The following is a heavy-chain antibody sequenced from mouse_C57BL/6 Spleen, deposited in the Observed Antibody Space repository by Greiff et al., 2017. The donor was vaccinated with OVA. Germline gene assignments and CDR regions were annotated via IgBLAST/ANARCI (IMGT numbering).Heavy chain of an antibody. Sequence: QVHVKQPGAELVKPGASVKMSCKASGYTFTSYWITWVKQRPGQGLEWIGDIYPGSGSTNYNEKFKSKATLTVDTSSSPAYMQLSSLTPADSAVDDCASEGGKGGFDYWGQGTTLTVSS. CDR1: GYTFTSYW. J-gene: IGHJ2*01. CDR2: IYPGSGST. V-gene: IGHV1-55*01. CDR3: ASEGGKGGFDY. D-gene: IGHD1-3*01.